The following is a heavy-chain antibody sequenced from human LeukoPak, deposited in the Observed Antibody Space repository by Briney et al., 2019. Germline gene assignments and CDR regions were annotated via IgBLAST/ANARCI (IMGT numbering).Heavy chain of an antibody. Sequence: SETLSLTCTVSGGSISSHYWSWIRQPPGKGLEWIGYIYYSGSTNYNPSLKSRVTISVDTSKNQFSLKLSSVTAADTAVYYCAREALGGKDYDSSGYYYTTDDAFDIWGQGTMVTVSS. J-gene: IGHJ3*02. CDR3: AREALGGKDYDSSGYYYTTDDAFDI. CDR1: GGSISSHY. D-gene: IGHD3-22*01. CDR2: IYYSGST. V-gene: IGHV4-59*11.